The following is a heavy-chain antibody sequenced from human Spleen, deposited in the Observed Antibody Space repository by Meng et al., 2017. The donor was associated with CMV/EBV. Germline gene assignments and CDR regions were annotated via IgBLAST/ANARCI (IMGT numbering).Heavy chain of an antibody. CDR2: INPNSGDT. CDR1: GSTCTDCC. D-gene: IGHD4-11*01. CDR3: AREGDYSWFDP. V-gene: IGHV1-2*06. J-gene: IGHJ5*02. Sequence: SCKATGSTCTDCCIHWVRQAPGQGLEWMGRINPNSGDTNYAQTFQGRVTMTRDTSIRTPYIALSRLRSDDTAVYYCAREGDYSWFDPWGQGTLVIVSS.